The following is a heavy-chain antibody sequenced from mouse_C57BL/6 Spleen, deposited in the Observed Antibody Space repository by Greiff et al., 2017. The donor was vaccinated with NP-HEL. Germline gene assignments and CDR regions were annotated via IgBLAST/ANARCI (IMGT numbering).Heavy chain of an antibody. CDR3: ARMGLGLAY. Sequence: EVKLVESGGGLVKPGGSLKLSCAASGFTFSSYTMSWVRQTPEKRLEWVATISGGGGNTYYPDSVKGRFTISRDNAKNTLYLQMSSLRSEDTALYYCARMGLGLAYWGQGTLVTVSA. D-gene: IGHD4-1*01. J-gene: IGHJ3*01. CDR2: ISGGGGNT. CDR1: GFTFSSYT. V-gene: IGHV5-9*01.